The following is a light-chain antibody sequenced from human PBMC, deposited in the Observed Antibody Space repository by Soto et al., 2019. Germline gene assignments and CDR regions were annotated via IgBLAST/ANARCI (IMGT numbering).Light chain of an antibody. V-gene: IGLV2-8*01. CDR3: SSYAGSSNV. J-gene: IGLJ1*01. CDR1: SSDVGGYNY. CDR2: EVN. Sequence: QSVLTQPASVSGSPGQSITISCTGTSSDVGGYNYVSWYQQHPVKAPKLMIYEVNKRPSGVPDRFSGSKSGNTASLTVSGLQAEDEADYYCSSYAGSSNVFGTGTKVTVL.